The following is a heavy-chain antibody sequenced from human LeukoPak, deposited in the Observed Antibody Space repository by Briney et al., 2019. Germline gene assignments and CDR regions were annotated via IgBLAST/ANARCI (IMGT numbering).Heavy chain of an antibody. D-gene: IGHD3-3*01. Sequence: GGSLRLSCAASGFTFSDYYMSWIRQAPGKGLEWVSYISSSGSTIYYADSVKGRFTISRDNAKNSLYLQMNSLRAEDTAVYYCARDPSYDFWSGYYVGMDVWGQGTTVTVSS. CDR2: ISSSGSTI. J-gene: IGHJ6*02. CDR1: GFTFSDYY. CDR3: ARDPSYDFWSGYYVGMDV. V-gene: IGHV3-11*01.